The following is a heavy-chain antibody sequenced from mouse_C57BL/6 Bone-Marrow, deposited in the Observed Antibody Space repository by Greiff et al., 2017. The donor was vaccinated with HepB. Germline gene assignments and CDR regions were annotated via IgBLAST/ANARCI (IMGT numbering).Heavy chain of an antibody. D-gene: IGHD1-1*01. V-gene: IGHV1-55*01. CDR3: ARSADYGSSDY. CDR1: GYTFTSYW. CDR2: IYPGSGST. Sequence: QVQLKQSGAELVKPGASVKMSCKASGYTFTSYWITWVKQRPGQGLEWIGDIYPGSGSTNSNEKFKSKATLTVDTSSSTAYMQLSSLTSEDSAVYYCARSADYGSSDYWGQGTTLTVSS. J-gene: IGHJ2*01.